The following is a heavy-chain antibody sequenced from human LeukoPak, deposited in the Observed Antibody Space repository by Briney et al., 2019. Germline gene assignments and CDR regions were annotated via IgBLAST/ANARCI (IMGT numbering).Heavy chain of an antibody. Sequence: PSETLSLTCTVSGGSISSYYWSWIRQPAGKGLEWIGRIYTSGSTNYNPSLKSRVTISVDKSKNQFSLKLSSVTAADTAVYYCAGDRPTIFGVVRSWFDPWGQGTLVTVSS. CDR3: AGDRPTIFGVVRSWFDP. CDR1: GGSISSYY. V-gene: IGHV4-4*07. J-gene: IGHJ5*02. D-gene: IGHD3-3*01. CDR2: IYTSGST.